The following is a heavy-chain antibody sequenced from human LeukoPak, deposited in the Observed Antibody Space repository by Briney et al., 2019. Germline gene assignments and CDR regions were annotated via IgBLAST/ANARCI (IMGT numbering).Heavy chain of an antibody. V-gene: IGHV3-30*18. D-gene: IGHD3-22*01. Sequence: PGGSLRLSCAASGFTFSSYGMHWVRQAPGKGLEWVAVISYDGSNKYYADSVKGRFTISRDNSKNTLYLQMNSLRAEDTAVYYCAKDLTHYYDSSGYLAEWGQGTLVTVSS. CDR3: AKDLTHYYDSSGYLAE. CDR1: GFTFSSYG. J-gene: IGHJ4*02. CDR2: ISYDGSNK.